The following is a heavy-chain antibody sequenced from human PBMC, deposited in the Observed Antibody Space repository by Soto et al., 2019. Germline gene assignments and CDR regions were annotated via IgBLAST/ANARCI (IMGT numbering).Heavy chain of an antibody. CDR3: ATGGGGNSDFDY. CDR1: GFTFSSYG. CDR2: ISYDGSNK. J-gene: IGHJ4*02. Sequence: GGSLRLSCAASGFTFSSYGMHWVRQAPGKGLEWVAVISYDGSNKYYADSVKGRFTISRDNSKNTLYLQMNSLRAEDTAVYYCATGGGGNSDFDYWGQGTLVTSPQ. D-gene: IGHD2-21*02. V-gene: IGHV3-30*03.